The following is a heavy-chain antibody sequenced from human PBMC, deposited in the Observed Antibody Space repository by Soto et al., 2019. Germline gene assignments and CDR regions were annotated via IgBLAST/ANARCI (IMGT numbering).Heavy chain of an antibody. J-gene: IGHJ4*02. D-gene: IGHD5-12*01. CDR3: HGYGY. V-gene: IGHV3-53*01. CDR1: GFSVTANY. CDR2: IYSGGST. Sequence: EVQVVESGGGLIQPGGSLRLSCEVYGFSVTANYMSWVRQAPGKGLEWVSVIYSGGSTYYIDSVKGRFSISRDISKNTLYLKMNSLLAEDTAVYYCHGYGYWGKGTLVSVSS.